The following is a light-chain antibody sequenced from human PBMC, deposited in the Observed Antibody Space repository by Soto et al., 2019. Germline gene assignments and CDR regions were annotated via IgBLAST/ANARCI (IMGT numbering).Light chain of an antibody. Sequence: DIQLTQSPSSLSASVGDRVTIPCRASQGFSSYLAWYQQKPGKGPKLLIYAASTLQIGVPSRFSGSGSGTEFALTISSLQSEDFATYYCRPHNSYPVTFGQGTKLEIK. V-gene: IGKV1-9*01. CDR2: AAS. CDR1: QGFSSY. J-gene: IGKJ1*01. CDR3: RPHNSYPVT.